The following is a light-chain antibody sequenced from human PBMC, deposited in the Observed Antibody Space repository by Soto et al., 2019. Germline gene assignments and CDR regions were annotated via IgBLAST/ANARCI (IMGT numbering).Light chain of an antibody. V-gene: IGKV1-33*01. Sequence: DIRMTQSPSSLSASVGDRVTITGQASQDISNYLNWYQQKPGKAPKLLIYYASNLATGVPSRSSGSGSGADFTVTNCSPQAEDIATYYCQQYDNPAHFGGGTKVDIK. CDR3: QQYDNPAH. J-gene: IGKJ4*01. CDR2: YAS. CDR1: QDISNY.